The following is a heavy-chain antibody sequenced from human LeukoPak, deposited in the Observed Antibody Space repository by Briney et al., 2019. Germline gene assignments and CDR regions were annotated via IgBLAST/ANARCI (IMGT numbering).Heavy chain of an antibody. D-gene: IGHD6-19*01. Sequence: GGSLRLSCAASGFTFSSYAMSWVRQAPGKRLEWVSAISGSGGSTYYADSVKGRFTISRDNSKNTLYLQMNSLRAEDTAVYYCAKPYSSGWDSGYFDYWGQGTLVTVSS. V-gene: IGHV3-23*01. CDR3: AKPYSSGWDSGYFDY. CDR2: ISGSGGST. J-gene: IGHJ4*02. CDR1: GFTFSSYA.